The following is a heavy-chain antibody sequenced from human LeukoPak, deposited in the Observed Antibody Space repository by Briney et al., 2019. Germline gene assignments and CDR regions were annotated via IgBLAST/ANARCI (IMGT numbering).Heavy chain of an antibody. J-gene: IGHJ4*02. D-gene: IGHD1-26*01. V-gene: IGHV1-46*01. Sequence: ASVKVSCKASGYTFTSYYMHWVRQAPGQGLEWMGIINPSGGSTSYAQKFQGRVTMTRDMSTSTVYMELSSLRSEDTAIYFCARMGVDTGSYSYWGQGTLVTVSS. CDR3: ARMGVDTGSYSY. CDR2: INPSGGST. CDR1: GYTFTSYY.